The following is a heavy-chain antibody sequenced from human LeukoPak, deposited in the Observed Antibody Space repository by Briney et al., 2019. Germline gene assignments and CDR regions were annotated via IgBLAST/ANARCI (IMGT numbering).Heavy chain of an antibody. D-gene: IGHD3-9*01. V-gene: IGHV4-34*01. J-gene: IGHJ4*02. CDR2: INHSGST. CDR3: ARGHYDILTGYYTWYFDY. CDR1: GGSITNYY. Sequence: SETLSLTCTVSGGSITNYYWSWIRQPPGKGLEWIGEINHSGSTNYNPSLKSRVTISVDTSKNQFSLKLSSVTAADTAVYYCARGHYDILTGYYTWYFDYWGQGTLVTVSS.